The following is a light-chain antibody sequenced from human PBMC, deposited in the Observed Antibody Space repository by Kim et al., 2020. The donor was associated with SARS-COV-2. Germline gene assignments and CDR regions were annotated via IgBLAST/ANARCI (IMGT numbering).Light chain of an antibody. J-gene: IGKJ4*01. CDR2: DTS. CDR1: QSVSSY. Sequence: LSPGERATLSCRASQSVSSYLVWYRQKPGQAPRLLIYDTSNRATGIPPRFSGSGSGTDFTLTISSLEPEDFAVYYCQQRKSWPLTFGGGTKVDIK. V-gene: IGKV3-11*01. CDR3: QQRKSWPLT.